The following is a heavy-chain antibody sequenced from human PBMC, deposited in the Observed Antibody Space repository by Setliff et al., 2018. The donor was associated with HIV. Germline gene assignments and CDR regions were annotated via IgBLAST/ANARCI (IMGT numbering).Heavy chain of an antibody. CDR1: GITFSGYS. CDR2: ISPTGTGT. V-gene: IGHV3-23*01. Sequence: GGSLRLSCAASGITFSGYSMSWVRQAPGKGLEWVSAISPTGTGTYYADSVKGRFAISRDNSKNTVYLELNSLKPEDTAEYYCATARIPTGGVSTSLDYWGQGTLVTVSS. CDR3: ATARIPTGGVSTSLDY. D-gene: IGHD3-3*01. J-gene: IGHJ4*02.